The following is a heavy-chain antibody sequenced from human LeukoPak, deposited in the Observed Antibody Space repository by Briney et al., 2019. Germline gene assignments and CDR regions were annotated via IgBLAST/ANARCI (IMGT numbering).Heavy chain of an antibody. CDR3: ARRGDGGRSFDY. Sequence: GGSLRLSCAASGFFVSRDYMNWVRQTPGKGLEWVSIIYSGGSIYYADSVKGRFTISRDDSKNTVFLQMNSLRAEDTAVYYCARRGDGGRSFDYWGQGTLVTVSS. CDR2: IYSGGSI. J-gene: IGHJ4*02. V-gene: IGHV3-53*01. CDR1: GFFVSRDY. D-gene: IGHD4-23*01.